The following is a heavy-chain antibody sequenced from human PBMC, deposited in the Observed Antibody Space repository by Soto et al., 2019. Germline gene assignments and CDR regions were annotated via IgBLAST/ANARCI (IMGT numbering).Heavy chain of an antibody. CDR3: ASRQLGPSSYYGMAV. CDR1: GGTFSSYA. Sequence: QVQLVQSGAEVKKPGSSVKVSCKASGGTFSSYAISWVRQAPGQGLEWMGGIIHIFGTANYAQKFQVRVTVTAAESSRTDYRELSSLRPEVTAVYYCASRQLGPSSYYGMAVWGQGTTVAVSS. D-gene: IGHD6-13*01. J-gene: IGHJ6*02. CDR2: IIHIFGTA. V-gene: IGHV1-69*12.